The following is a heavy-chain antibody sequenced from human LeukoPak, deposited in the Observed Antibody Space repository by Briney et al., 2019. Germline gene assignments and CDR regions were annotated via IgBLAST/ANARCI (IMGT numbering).Heavy chain of an antibody. V-gene: IGHV3-30-3*01. J-gene: IGHJ4*02. CDR2: ISYDGSNK. CDR1: GFTFSSYA. D-gene: IGHD3-22*01. CDR3: AKDPTGYYYDSSGYLLPDY. Sequence: PGGSLRLSCAASGFTFSSYAMHWVRQAPGKGLEWVAVISYDGSNKYYADSVKGRFTISRDNSKNTLYLQMNSLRAEDTAVYYCAKDPTGYYYDSSGYLLPDYWGQGTLVTVSS.